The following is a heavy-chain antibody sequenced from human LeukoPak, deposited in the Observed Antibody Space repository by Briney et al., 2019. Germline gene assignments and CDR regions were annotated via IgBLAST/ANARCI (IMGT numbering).Heavy chain of an antibody. V-gene: IGHV3-74*01. CDR3: ARDRDDSSGYYYVDY. Sequence: GGSLRLSCAASGFTFSSYWMHWVRQAPGKGLVWVSRINSDGSSTSYADSVKGRFTISRDNAKNTLYLQMNSLRAEDTAVYYCARDRDDSSGYYYVDYWGQGTLVTVSS. CDR1: GFTFSSYW. CDR2: INSDGSST. J-gene: IGHJ4*02. D-gene: IGHD3-22*01.